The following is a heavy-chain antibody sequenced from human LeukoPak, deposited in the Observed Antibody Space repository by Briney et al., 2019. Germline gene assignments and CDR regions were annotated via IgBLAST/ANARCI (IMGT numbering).Heavy chain of an antibody. V-gene: IGHV4-39*01. D-gene: IGHD3-22*01. J-gene: IGHJ4*02. Sequence: AETLSLICTVSGGSISSSSYYWGWIRQPPGKGLEWIGSIYYSGSTYYNPSLKSRVTISVDTSKNQFSLKLSSVTAADTAVYYCARQSTEVNYYDSSGYYPLDYWGQGTLVTVSS. CDR3: ARQSTEVNYYDSSGYYPLDY. CDR1: GGSISSSSYY. CDR2: IYYSGST.